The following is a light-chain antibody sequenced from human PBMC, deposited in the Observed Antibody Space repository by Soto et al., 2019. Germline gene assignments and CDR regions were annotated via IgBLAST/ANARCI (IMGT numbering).Light chain of an antibody. CDR2: EVS. CDR3: SSYTSSSTHGV. V-gene: IGLV2-14*01. J-gene: IGLJ3*02. CDR1: SSDVGGYNY. Sequence: QSALTQPASVSGSPGQSITISCTGTSSDVGGYNYVSWYQQHPGKAPKLMIYEVSNRPSGASNRFSGSKSGNTASLTISGLQAEDEGDYYCSSYTSSSTHGVFGGGTKVTVL.